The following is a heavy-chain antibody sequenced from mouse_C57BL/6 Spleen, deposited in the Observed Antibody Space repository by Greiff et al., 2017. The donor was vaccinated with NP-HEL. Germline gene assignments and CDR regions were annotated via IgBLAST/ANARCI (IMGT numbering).Heavy chain of an antibody. V-gene: IGHV1-55*01. CDR1: GYTFTSYW. Sequence: VQLQQPGAELVKPGASVKMSCKASGYTFTSYWITWVKQRPGQGLEWIGDIYPGSGSTNYNEKFKSKATLTVDTSSSTAYMQLSSLTSEDSAVYYCAKGGYYFGSSLWYFDGWGTGATVTGSS. D-gene: IGHD1-1*01. CDR3: AKGGYYFGSSLWYFDG. J-gene: IGHJ1*03. CDR2: IYPGSGST.